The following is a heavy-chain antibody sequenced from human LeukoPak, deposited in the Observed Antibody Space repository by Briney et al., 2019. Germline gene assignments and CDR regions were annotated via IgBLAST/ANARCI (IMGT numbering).Heavy chain of an antibody. D-gene: IGHD3-22*01. CDR2: ISYDGSNK. Sequence: GRSLRLSCAASGFTFSSYGMHWVRQAPGKGLEWVAVISYDGSNKYYADSVKGRFTISRDNSKNTLYLQMNILRAEDTAVYYCAKDLGYYGSSGYYFTMPDYWGQGTLVTVSS. J-gene: IGHJ4*02. CDR3: AKDLGYYGSSGYYFTMPDY. CDR1: GFTFSSYG. V-gene: IGHV3-30*18.